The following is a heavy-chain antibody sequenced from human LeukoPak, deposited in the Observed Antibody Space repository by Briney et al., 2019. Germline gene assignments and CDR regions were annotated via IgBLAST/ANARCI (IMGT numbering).Heavy chain of an antibody. D-gene: IGHD1-26*01. J-gene: IGHJ5*02. CDR2: INTDGSST. CDR1: GFTFSSYW. Sequence: GGSLRLSCAASGFTFSSYWMHWVRQAPGKGLVWVSRINTDGSSTSYADSVKGRFTISRDNAKNTLYLQMNSLRAEDTAVYYCARDTYSARAVNWFDPWGQGTLVTVSS. V-gene: IGHV3-74*01. CDR3: ARDTYSARAVNWFDP.